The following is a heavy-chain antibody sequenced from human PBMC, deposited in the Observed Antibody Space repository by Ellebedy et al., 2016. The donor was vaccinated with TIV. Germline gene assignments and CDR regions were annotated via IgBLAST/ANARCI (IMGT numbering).Heavy chain of an antibody. CDR1: GFTFSNYA. CDR3: AGGKAAAATSLDF. J-gene: IGHJ4*02. CDR2: ISSSGDST. Sequence: GESLKISCAASGFTFSNYAMNWVRQAPGKGLEWVSVISSSGDSTYYEDSVKGRFTISRDISKNTLHLQMNSLRAEDTAVYYCAGGKAAAATSLDFWGQGTLVTVSS. V-gene: IGHV3-23*01. D-gene: IGHD6-25*01.